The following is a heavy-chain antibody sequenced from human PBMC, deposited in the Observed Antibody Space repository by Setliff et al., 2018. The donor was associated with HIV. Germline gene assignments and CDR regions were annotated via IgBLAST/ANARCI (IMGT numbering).Heavy chain of an antibody. CDR1: GGSVSSGSYY. Sequence: SETLSLTCTVSGGSVSSGSYYWSWIRQPPGKGLEWVGYIYYSGSTKHNPSLKSRVTISLDTSKNQFSLKLTSVTAADTAVYYCARYSPRGYTLTGPYWGQGTLVTVSS. CDR2: IYYSGST. D-gene: IGHD6-25*01. J-gene: IGHJ4*02. V-gene: IGHV4-61*01. CDR3: ARYSPRGYTLTGPY.